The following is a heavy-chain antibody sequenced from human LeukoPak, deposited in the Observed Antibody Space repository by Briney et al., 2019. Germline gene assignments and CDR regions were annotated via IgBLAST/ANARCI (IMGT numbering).Heavy chain of an antibody. J-gene: IGHJ3*02. D-gene: IGHD3-3*01. CDR3: ARDMEDAFDI. V-gene: IGHV1-69*13. CDR2: IIPIFGTA. Sequence: GASVKVSCKASGGTFSSYAINWVRQAPGQGLEWMGGIIPIFGTANYAQKFQGRVTITADESTSTAYMELSSLRSEDTAVYYCARDMEDAFDIWGQGTMVTVSS. CDR1: GGTFSSYA.